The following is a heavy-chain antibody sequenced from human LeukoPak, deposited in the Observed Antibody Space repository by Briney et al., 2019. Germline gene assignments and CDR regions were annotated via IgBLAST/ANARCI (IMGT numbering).Heavy chain of an antibody. V-gene: IGHV1-2*02. CDR2: INPNSGGT. CDR1: GYTFTGYY. J-gene: IGHJ5*02. Sequence: GASVKVSCKASGYTFTGYYMHWVRQAPGQGLEWMGWINPNSGGTNYAQKFQGRVTMTRDTSISTAYMELSRLRSDDTAVYYCARDQGELYGSGTFDPWGQGTLVTVSS. D-gene: IGHD3-10*01. CDR3: ARDQGELYGSGTFDP.